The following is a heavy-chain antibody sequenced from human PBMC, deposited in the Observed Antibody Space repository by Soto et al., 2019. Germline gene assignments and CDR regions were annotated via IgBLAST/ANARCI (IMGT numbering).Heavy chain of an antibody. D-gene: IGHD3-22*01. CDR2: ISTYNGNT. CDR3: ARGPTDYYDNSANYFLDY. Sequence: QVQLVQSGAEVKKPGASVKVSCKASGYTFITYGVSWVRQAPGQGLDWLGWISTYNGNTRYAERLQGRVTMTTDTTTNTAYMELRNLRSDATAVYYCARGPTDYYDNSANYFLDYWGQGTLVNVSS. J-gene: IGHJ4*02. V-gene: IGHV1-18*01. CDR1: GYTFITYG.